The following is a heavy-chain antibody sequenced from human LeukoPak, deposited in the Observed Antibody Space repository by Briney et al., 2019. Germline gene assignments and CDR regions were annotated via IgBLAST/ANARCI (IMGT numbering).Heavy chain of an antibody. CDR3: ARDPWTYGYSSGWRGYAFDI. J-gene: IGHJ3*02. CDR2: IYTSGST. Sequence: PSETLSLTCTVSGGSISSGSYYWSWIRQPAGKGLEWIGRIYTSGSTNYNPSLKSRVTISVDTSKNQFSLKLSSVTAADTAVYYCARDPWTYGYSSGWRGYAFDIWGQGTMVTVSS. V-gene: IGHV4-61*02. D-gene: IGHD6-19*01. CDR1: GGSISSGSYY.